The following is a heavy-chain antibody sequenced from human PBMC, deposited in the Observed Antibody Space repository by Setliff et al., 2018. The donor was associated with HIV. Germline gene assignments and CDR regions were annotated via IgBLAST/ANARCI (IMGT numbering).Heavy chain of an antibody. CDR2: INAYNGDT. J-gene: IGHJ4*02. V-gene: IGHV1-18*01. D-gene: IGHD1-26*01. CDR1: GHTFSDYG. Sequence: ASVKVSCKASGHTFSDYGISWMRPAPGQGFEWLGWINAYNGDTNYAPKFQGRVTMTRDKPTSTAYMELRSLGSDDTAMYYCGRDRGWDRRYSEYWGQGSLVTVSS. CDR3: GRDRGWDRRYSEY.